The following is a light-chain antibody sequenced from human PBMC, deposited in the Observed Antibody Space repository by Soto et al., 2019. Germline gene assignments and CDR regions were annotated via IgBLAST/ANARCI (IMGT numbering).Light chain of an antibody. J-gene: IGKJ1*01. Sequence: DIQMTQSPTSLSASVGDRVTITCRASRNIRSYLNWYQQIPGKAPNLLIYATSILQTGVPSRFSGSGTGTDFTLTINGLQPEDFATYYCQQGYTTRWTFGQGTKVEIK. CDR1: RNIRSY. CDR3: QQGYTTRWT. CDR2: ATS. V-gene: IGKV1-39*01.